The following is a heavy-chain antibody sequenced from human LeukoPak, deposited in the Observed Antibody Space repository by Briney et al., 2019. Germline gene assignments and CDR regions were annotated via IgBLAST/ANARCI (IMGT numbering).Heavy chain of an antibody. D-gene: IGHD6-13*01. CDR2: ISYDGSNK. J-gene: IGHJ6*03. CDR3: ARDYSSSWYPYYYYYMDV. CDR1: GFTFSSYA. Sequence: GGSLRLSCAASGFTFSSYAMHWVRQAPGKGLEWVAVISYDGSNKYYADSVKGRFTISRDNSKNTLYLQMNSLRAEDTAVHYCARDYSSSWYPYYYYYMDVWGKGTTVTISS. V-gene: IGHV3-30*04.